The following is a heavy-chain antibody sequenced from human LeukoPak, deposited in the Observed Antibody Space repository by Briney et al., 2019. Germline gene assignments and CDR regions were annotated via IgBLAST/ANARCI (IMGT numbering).Heavy chain of an antibody. D-gene: IGHD6-6*01. Sequence: GGSLRLSCAASGFTFSSYGMSWVRQAPGKGLEWVANIKQDGSEKYYVDSVKGRFTISRDNAKNSLYLQMDSLRAEDTAVYYCARDNSLYSSSSPWGQGTLVTVSS. J-gene: IGHJ5*02. CDR3: ARDNSLYSSSSP. CDR1: GFTFSSYG. CDR2: IKQDGSEK. V-gene: IGHV3-7*01.